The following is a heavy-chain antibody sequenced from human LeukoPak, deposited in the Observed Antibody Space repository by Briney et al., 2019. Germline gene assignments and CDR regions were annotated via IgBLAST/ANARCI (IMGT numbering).Heavy chain of an antibody. D-gene: IGHD2-2*01. CDR3: ARDHCSSSSCPRYNYYMDV. V-gene: IGHV1-18*01. CDR2: INTYNGNT. CDR1: GYTFTSYG. Sequence: ASVKVSCKASGYTFTSYGISWVRQAPGQGLEWMGWINTYNGNTNYAQKLQGRVTMTTDTSTSTAYVELRSLRSDETAVYYCARDHCSSSSCPRYNYYMDVWGKGTTVSISS. J-gene: IGHJ6*03.